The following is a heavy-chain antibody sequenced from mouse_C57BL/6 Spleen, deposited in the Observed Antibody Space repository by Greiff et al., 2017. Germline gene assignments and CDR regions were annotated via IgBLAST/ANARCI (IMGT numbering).Heavy chain of an antibody. V-gene: IGHV5-17*01. CDR1: GFTFSDYG. CDR2: ISSGSSTI. J-gene: IGHJ4*01. CDR3: ARQLRLRDYAMDY. D-gene: IGHD3-2*02. Sequence: EVQRVESGGGLVKPGGSLKLSCAASGFTFSDYGMHWVRQAPEKGLEWVAYISSGSSTIYYADTVKGRFTISRDNAKNTLFLQMTSLRSEDTAMYYCARQLRLRDYAMDYWGQGTSVTVSS.